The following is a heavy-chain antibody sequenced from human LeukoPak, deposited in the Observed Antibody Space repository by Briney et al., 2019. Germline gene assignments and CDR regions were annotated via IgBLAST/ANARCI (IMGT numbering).Heavy chain of an antibody. V-gene: IGHV1-2*02. CDR2: ISPYSGAT. J-gene: IGHJ4*02. Sequence: ASVKVSCKASGYTFTEYYLNWMRQAPGQGLEWMGWISPYSGATHYAQIFQGRVTMTRDTSISTAYMEVGSLRSDDSAAYFCARSLTTATWDYWGQGTLVTVSS. CDR1: GYTFTEYY. D-gene: IGHD4-17*01. CDR3: ARSLTTATWDY.